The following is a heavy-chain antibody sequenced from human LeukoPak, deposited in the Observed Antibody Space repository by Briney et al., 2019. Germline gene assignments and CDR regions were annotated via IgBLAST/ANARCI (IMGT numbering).Heavy chain of an antibody. Sequence: PSEALSLTCTVSGGSISSSSYYWGWIRQPPGKGLEWIGSIYYSGSTSYNPSLKSRVTISVDTSKNQFSLKLSSVTAADTAVYYCARYDSSGSDAFDIWGQGTMVTVSS. CDR3: ARYDSSGSDAFDI. CDR1: GGSISSSSYY. V-gene: IGHV4-39*07. D-gene: IGHD3-22*01. J-gene: IGHJ3*02. CDR2: IYYSGST.